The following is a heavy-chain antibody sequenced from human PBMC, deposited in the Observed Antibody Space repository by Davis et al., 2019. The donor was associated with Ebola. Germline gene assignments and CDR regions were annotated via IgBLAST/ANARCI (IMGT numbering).Heavy chain of an antibody. V-gene: IGHV3-33*08. CDR2: IWYDGSNK. CDR1: EFAFSSYS. Sequence: GGSLRLSCAASEFAFSSYSMNWVRQAPGKGLEWVAVIWYDGSNKYYADSVKGRFTTSRDNSKNTLYLQMNSLRAEDTAAYYCASVGGGWGQGTLVTVSS. CDR3: ASVGGG. D-gene: IGHD4-23*01. J-gene: IGHJ4*02.